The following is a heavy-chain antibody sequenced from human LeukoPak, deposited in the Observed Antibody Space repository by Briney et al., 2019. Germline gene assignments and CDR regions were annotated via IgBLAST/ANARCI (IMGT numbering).Heavy chain of an antibody. J-gene: IGHJ6*02. CDR2: IYHSGST. D-gene: IGHD3-10*01. CDR3: ARDKYGSGRVQNYYYYYGMDV. V-gene: IGHV4-4*02. CDR1: GGSISSSNW. Sequence: SETLSLTCAVSGGSISSSNWWSWVRQPPGKGLEWIGEIYHSGSTNYNPSLKSRVTISVDKSKNQFSLKLSSVTAADTAVYYCARDKYGSGRVQNYYYYYGMDVWGQGTTVTVSS.